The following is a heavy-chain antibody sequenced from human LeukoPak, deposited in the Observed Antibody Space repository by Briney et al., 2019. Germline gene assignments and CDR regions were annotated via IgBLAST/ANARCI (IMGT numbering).Heavy chain of an antibody. D-gene: IGHD2-15*01. CDR3: ARGRIEFDP. V-gene: IGHV4-59*01. Sequence: PSETLSLTCTVSGGSISSYYWSWIRQPPGKGLEWIGYIYYSGSTNYNPSLKSRVTISVDTSKNQFSLKLSSVTAADTAVYYCARGRIEFDPWGQGTLVTVSS. J-gene: IGHJ5*02. CDR1: GGSISSYY. CDR2: IYYSGST.